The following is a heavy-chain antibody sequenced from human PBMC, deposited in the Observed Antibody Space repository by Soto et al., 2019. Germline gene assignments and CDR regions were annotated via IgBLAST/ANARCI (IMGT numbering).Heavy chain of an antibody. J-gene: IGHJ3*01. Sequence: SVKVSCKASGYTFISYTIHWVRQAPGQRLEWMVWIDAGNAKTKYSQKFQGRVTITRDTSASTTYMELSSLRFEDTAMYYCARVSSGSDAFDVWGQGTLVTV. CDR2: IDAGNAKT. D-gene: IGHD3-22*01. V-gene: IGHV1-3*01. CDR1: GYTFISYT. CDR3: ARVSSGSDAFDV.